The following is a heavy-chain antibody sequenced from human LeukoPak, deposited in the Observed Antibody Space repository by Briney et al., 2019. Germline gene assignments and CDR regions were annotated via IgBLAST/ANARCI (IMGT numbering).Heavy chain of an antibody. CDR3: AKVRSDYSNHFDY. D-gene: IGHD4-11*01. Sequence: PGRSLRLSCAASGFTFSSYGMHWVRQAPGKGLEWVAVISYDGSNKYYADSVKGRFTISRDNSKNTLYLQMNSLRAEDTAVYYRAKVRSDYSNHFDYWGQGTLVTVSS. V-gene: IGHV3-30*18. CDR2: ISYDGSNK. J-gene: IGHJ4*02. CDR1: GFTFSSYG.